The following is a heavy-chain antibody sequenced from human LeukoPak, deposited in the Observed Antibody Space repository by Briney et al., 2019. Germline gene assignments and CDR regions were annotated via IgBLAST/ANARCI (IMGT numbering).Heavy chain of an antibody. CDR3: ARGSSTSCYTCSWFDP. CDR2: IIPIFGTA. CDR1: GGAFSSYA. Sequence: GASVKVSCKASGGAFSSYAISWVRQAPGQGLEWMGGIIPIFGTANYAQKFQGRVTITTDESTSTAYMELSSLRSEDTAVYYCARGSSTSCYTCSWFDPWGQGTLVTVSS. D-gene: IGHD2-2*02. V-gene: IGHV1-69*05. J-gene: IGHJ5*02.